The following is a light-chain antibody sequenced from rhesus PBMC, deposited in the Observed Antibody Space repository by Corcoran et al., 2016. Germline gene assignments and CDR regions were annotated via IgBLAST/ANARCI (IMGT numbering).Light chain of an antibody. Sequence: QAPLTHPRLVSGSPGQSVTISCTGTSSDIGGYNYVSWYQQHPGTAPKLMIYEVSKRPSGVSDRFSGSKSGNMASLTISGLQAEDEADYYCSSYAGSNTFIFGAGTRLTVL. CDR2: EVS. CDR3: SSYAGSNTFI. J-gene: IGLJ1*01. CDR1: SSDIGGYNY. V-gene: IGLV2-32*02.